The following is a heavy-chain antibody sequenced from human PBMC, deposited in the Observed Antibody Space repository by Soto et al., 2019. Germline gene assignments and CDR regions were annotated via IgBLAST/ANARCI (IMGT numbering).Heavy chain of an antibody. Sequence: QVQLVQSGAEVRKPGSSVRVSCKASGGSFNRHTISWVRQAPGQGLEWMGGIIPIFGTANHAQKFQGRVTIIADESKSTVYMELSSLRSYDTAIYYWARGWGYDSTDYYYAYWGQGTLVIVSS. CDR1: GGSFNRHT. CDR3: ARGWGYDSTDYYYAY. CDR2: IIPIFGTA. D-gene: IGHD3-22*01. J-gene: IGHJ4*02. V-gene: IGHV1-69*01.